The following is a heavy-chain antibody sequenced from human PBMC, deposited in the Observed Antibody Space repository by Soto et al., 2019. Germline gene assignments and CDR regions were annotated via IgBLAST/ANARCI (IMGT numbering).Heavy chain of an antibody. D-gene: IGHD5-12*01. CDR3: ASSSGPLDYYYGMDV. V-gene: IGHV5-51*01. Sequence: PGESLKISCKGSGYSFTSYWIGWVRQMPGKGLEWMGIIYPGDSDTRYSPSFQGQVTISADKSISTAYLQWSSLKASDTAMYYCASSSGPLDYYYGMDVWGQGTTVTVSS. CDR1: GYSFTSYW. J-gene: IGHJ6*02. CDR2: IYPGDSDT.